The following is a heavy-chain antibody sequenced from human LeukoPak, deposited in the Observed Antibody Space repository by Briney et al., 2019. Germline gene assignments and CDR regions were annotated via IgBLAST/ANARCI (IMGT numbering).Heavy chain of an antibody. V-gene: IGHV3-21*01. CDR3: AKDWNSGMSQIST. CDR2: ITTSSSYI. Sequence: GGSLRLSCAASGFTFSSYSMNWVRQAPGKGLEWVSSITTSSSYIYYADSVKGRFTISRDNAKNSLYLHMNSLRAEDTAVYYCAKDWNSGMSQISTWGQGTLVTVSS. D-gene: IGHD1/OR15-1a*01. J-gene: IGHJ5*02. CDR1: GFTFSSYS.